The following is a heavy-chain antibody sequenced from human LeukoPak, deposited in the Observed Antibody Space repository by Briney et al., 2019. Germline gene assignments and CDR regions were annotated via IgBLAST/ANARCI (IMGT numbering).Heavy chain of an antibody. CDR2: INHSGST. Sequence: SETLSLTCAVYGGSFSGYYWSWIRQPPGKWLEWIGEINHSGSTNYNPSLKSRVIISVDTSKNQFSLKLSSVTAADTAVYYCARGLDIVVVPAAALYFDYWGQGTLVTVSS. D-gene: IGHD2-2*03. J-gene: IGHJ4*02. CDR3: ARGLDIVVVPAAALYFDY. CDR1: GGSFSGYY. V-gene: IGHV4-34*01.